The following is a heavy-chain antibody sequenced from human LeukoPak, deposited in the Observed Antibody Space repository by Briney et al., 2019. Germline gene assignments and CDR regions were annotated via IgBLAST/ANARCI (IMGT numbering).Heavy chain of an antibody. V-gene: IGHV3-48*01. CDR2: ISSSSSTI. CDR3: ARDRWYDSSGYYSPFDY. J-gene: IGHJ4*02. Sequence: GGSLRLSCAASGFTFSSYSMNWVRQAPGKGLEWVSYISSSSSTIYYADSVKGRFTISRDNAKNSLYPQMNSLRAEDTAVYYCARDRWYDSSGYYSPFDYWGQGTLVTVSS. CDR1: GFTFSSYS. D-gene: IGHD3-22*01.